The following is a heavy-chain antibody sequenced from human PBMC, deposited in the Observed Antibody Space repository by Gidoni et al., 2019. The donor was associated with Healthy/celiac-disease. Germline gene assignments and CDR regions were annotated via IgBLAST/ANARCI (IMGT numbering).Heavy chain of an antibody. CDR3: ARGISGSYNYYFDY. CDR2: ISSSSSTI. D-gene: IGHD1-26*01. V-gene: IGHV3-48*01. Sequence: EVQLVESGGGLVQTGGSLRRSGEASGFTVSSYSMNWVRQAPGKGLEWVSYISSSSSTIYYADSVKGRFTISRDNAKNSLYLQMNSLRAEDTAVYYCARGISGSYNYYFDYWGQGTLVTVSS. CDR1: GFTVSSYS. J-gene: IGHJ4*02.